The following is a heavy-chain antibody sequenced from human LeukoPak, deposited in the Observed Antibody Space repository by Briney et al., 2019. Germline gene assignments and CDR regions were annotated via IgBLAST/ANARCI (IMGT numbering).Heavy chain of an antibody. D-gene: IGHD6-6*01. CDR1: GFSVSSSY. Sequence: GGSLRLSCAASGFSVSSSYMSWVRQAPGKGLEWVSLIYSGGSTYYADSVKGRFTISRDNPKNTMFLQMNSLRDEDTAVYYCARVIEARHFDYWGQGTLVTVSS. V-gene: IGHV3-66*01. CDR2: IYSGGST. J-gene: IGHJ4*02. CDR3: ARVIEARHFDY.